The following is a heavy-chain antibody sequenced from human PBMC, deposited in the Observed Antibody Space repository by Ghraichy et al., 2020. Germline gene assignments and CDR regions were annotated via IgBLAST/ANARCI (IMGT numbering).Heavy chain of an antibody. V-gene: IGHV3-23*01. D-gene: IGHD2-15*01. CDR1: GFTFSSYA. J-gene: IGHJ4*02. CDR3: AKVPHKSGNFDY. CDR2: ISGSGGST. Sequence: GGSLRLSFAASGFTFSSYAMSWVRQAPGQGLEWVSAISGSGGSTYYADSVKGRFTISRDNSKNTLYLQMNSLRAEDTAVYYCAKVPHKSGNFDYWGQGTLVTVSS.